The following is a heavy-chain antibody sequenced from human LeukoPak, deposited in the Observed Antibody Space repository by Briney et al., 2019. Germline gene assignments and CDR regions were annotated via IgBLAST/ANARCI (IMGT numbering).Heavy chain of an antibody. CDR1: GYTFTGYY. D-gene: IGHD6-19*01. V-gene: IGHV1-18*04. J-gene: IGHJ5*02. CDR3: ARESISVAGTLNWFDP. CDR2: ISAYNGNT. Sequence: GASVKVSCTASGYTFTGYYMHWVRQAPGQGLEWMGWISAYNGNTNYAQKLQGRVTMTTDTSTSTAYMELRSLSSDDTAVYYCARESISVAGTLNWFDPWGQGTLVTVSS.